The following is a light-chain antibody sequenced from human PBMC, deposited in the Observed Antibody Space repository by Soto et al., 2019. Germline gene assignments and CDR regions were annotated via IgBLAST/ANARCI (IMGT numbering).Light chain of an antibody. J-gene: IGLJ1*01. V-gene: IGLV1-47*03. CDR2: RNN. Sequence: QSVLTQPPSASGTPGQRVTISCSGRSSNIGSNYVYWYQQLPGTAPKLLMYRNNQRPSGVPDRFSGSKSGTSASLAISGLWSEDEADYYCASWDDSLNAFYVFGTGTKVTVL. CDR3: ASWDDSLNAFYV. CDR1: SSNIGSNY.